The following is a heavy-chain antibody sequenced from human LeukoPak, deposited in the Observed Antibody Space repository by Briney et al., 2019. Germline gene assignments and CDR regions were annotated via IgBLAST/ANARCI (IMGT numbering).Heavy chain of an antibody. V-gene: IGHV3-23*01. CDR2: ISGSGGST. D-gene: IGHD3-3*01. CDR3: AKVGVVRDNDY. CDR1: GFTFSSYS. Sequence: GGSLRLSCAASGFTFSSYSMNWVRQAPGKGLEWVSAISGSGGSTYYADSVKGRFTISRDNSKNTLYLQMNSLRAEDTAVYYCAKVGVVRDNDYWGQGTLVTVSS. J-gene: IGHJ4*02.